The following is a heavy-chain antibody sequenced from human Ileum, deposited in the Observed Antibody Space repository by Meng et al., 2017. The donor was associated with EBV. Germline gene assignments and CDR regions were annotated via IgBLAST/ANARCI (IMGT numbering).Heavy chain of an antibody. J-gene: IGHJ4*02. V-gene: IGHV4-28*01. Sequence: QVQTTGSGPGLVKPSDTLSLTCAVSGYSISSTNWWGWIRQPPGKGLEWIGYIYYSGSTSYNPSLKSRVTMSVDTSKNQFSLNLNSVTAVDTAVYYCARNVPGTSAYYDWGQGTLVTVSS. CDR3: ARNVPGTSAYYD. D-gene: IGHD3-22*01. CDR1: GYSISSTNW. CDR2: IYYSGST.